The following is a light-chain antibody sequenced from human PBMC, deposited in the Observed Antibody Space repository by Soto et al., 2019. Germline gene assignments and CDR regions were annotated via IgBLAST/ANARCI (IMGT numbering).Light chain of an antibody. Sequence: QSVLTQPPSASGTPGQRVTISCSGSSSNIGSNIVNWYQHLPGTAPKLLIHSNDQRPSGVPDRFSGSKSGTSASLAISGLQSGDEADYYCAVWDDRLNGPVFGGGTKLTVL. CDR2: SND. CDR3: AVWDDRLNGPV. J-gene: IGLJ3*02. CDR1: SSNIGSNI. V-gene: IGLV1-44*01.